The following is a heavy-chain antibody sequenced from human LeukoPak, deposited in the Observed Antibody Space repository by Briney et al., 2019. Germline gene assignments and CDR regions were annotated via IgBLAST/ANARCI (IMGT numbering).Heavy chain of an antibody. CDR1: GFTFSIYG. Sequence: PGGSLRLSCAASGFTFSIYGMHWVRQAQGRGLEWVALTWFDGSNKNYADSVKGRFTISRDNSKNMLYLQMNSLRADDTAIYYCARGGTYERSYFDYWGQGVLVTVSS. CDR3: ARGGTYERSYFDY. CDR2: TWFDGSNK. J-gene: IGHJ4*02. V-gene: IGHV3-33*01. D-gene: IGHD1-14*01.